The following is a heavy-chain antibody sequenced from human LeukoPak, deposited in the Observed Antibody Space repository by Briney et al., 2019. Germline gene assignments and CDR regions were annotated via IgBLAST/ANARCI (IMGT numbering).Heavy chain of an antibody. J-gene: IGHJ4*02. D-gene: IGHD6-19*01. Sequence: SETLSLTCAIYGGSFSGFYWNWIRQPPGKGLEWIGEINHSGSTNYNPSLKSRATISVDTSKNQFSLKVTSVTAADTAVYYCAQIAVAGAVTLDYWGQGTLVTVSS. CDR1: GGSFSGFY. CDR2: INHSGST. CDR3: AQIAVAGAVTLDY. V-gene: IGHV4-34*01.